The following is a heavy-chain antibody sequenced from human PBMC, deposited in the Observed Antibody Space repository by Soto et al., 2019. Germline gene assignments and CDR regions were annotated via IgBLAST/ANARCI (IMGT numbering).Heavy chain of an antibody. CDR1: GYSLTNYW. CDR3: ATRRYFSPEFSP. V-gene: IGHV5-51*01. J-gene: IGHJ5*02. CDR2: IYPGDSTT. Sequence: GESLKISCKGSGYSLTNYWIGWVRQMSGQGLEWVGIIYPGDSTTQYSPPFQGLVTISVDKSINTAYLQRSSLQASDTAMYYCATRRYFSPEFSPWGQGTLATVSS. D-gene: IGHD3-10*01.